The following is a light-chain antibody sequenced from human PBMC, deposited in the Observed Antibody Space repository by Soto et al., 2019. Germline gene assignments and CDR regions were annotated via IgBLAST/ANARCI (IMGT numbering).Light chain of an antibody. CDR1: RSDVGGYKY. CDR3: SSYTTTNTLYV. V-gene: IGLV2-14*01. J-gene: IGLJ1*01. Sequence: QSVLTQPASVSGSPGQSITISCTGTRSDVGGYKYVSWYQQHPGKAPKLMIYEVFNRPSGVSSRFSGSKSGSTASLTISGLQAEDEADYYRSSYTTTNTLYVFGTGTKVTVL. CDR2: EVF.